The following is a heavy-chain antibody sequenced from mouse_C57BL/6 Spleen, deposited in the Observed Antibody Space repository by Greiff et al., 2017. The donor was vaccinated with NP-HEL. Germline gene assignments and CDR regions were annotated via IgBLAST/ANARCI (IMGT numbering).Heavy chain of an antibody. CDR3: ARNDGYFSYWYFDV. Sequence: EVKLMESGGGLVKPGGSLKLSCAASGFTFSDYGMHWVRQAPEKGLEWVAYISSGSSTIYYADTVKGRFTISRDNAKNTLFLQMTSLRSEDTAMYYCARNDGYFSYWYFDVWGTGTTVTVSS. CDR1: GFTFSDYG. CDR2: ISSGSSTI. V-gene: IGHV5-17*01. D-gene: IGHD2-3*01. J-gene: IGHJ1*03.